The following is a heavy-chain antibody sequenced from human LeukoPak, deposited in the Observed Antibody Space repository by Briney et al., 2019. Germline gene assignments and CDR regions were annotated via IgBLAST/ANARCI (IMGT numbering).Heavy chain of an antibody. J-gene: IGHJ6*02. CDR2: ISYGGSNK. Sequence: PGRSLRLSCAASGFTFSSYAMHWVRQAPGKGLEWVAVISYGGSNKYYAASVKGRFTISRDNSKNTLYLQMNSLRAEDTAVYYCARCRYDFWSGYYTGYYYYGMDVWGQGTTVTVSS. CDR3: ARCRYDFWSGYYTGYYYYGMDV. V-gene: IGHV3-30-3*01. D-gene: IGHD3-3*01. CDR1: GFTFSSYA.